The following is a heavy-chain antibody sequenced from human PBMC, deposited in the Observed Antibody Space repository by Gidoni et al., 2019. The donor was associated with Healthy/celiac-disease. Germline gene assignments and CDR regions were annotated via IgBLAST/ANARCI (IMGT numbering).Heavy chain of an antibody. D-gene: IGHD3-3*01. CDR1: GYTFTSYG. J-gene: IGHJ5*02. V-gene: IGHV1-18*01. CDR3: ARTRFLEWSYVEFDP. Sequence: QVQLVQSGAEVKKPGASVKVSSKASGYTFTSYGISWVRQAPGKGLEWRGWVSAYNGNTNYAQKLQGRVTMTTDTSTSTAYMELRSLRSDDTAVYYCARTRFLEWSYVEFDPWGQGTLVTVSS. CDR2: VSAYNGNT.